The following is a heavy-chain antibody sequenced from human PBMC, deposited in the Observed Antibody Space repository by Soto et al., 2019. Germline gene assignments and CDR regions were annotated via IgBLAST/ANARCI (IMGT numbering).Heavy chain of an antibody. J-gene: IGHJ4*02. CDR3: ARGRGLYNSGRSQLDY. Sequence: QVQLVQSGAEVKKPGSSVRVSCKASGDTFSRYTVNWVRQAARQGLEWMGGIIPRFGTTNFAPTLQGRVTITADESTNTVYMELSSLRSEDTALYFCARGRGLYNSGRSQLDYWGQGTLVTVSS. V-gene: IGHV1-69*01. CDR1: GDTFSRYT. D-gene: IGHD1-1*01. CDR2: IIPRFGTT.